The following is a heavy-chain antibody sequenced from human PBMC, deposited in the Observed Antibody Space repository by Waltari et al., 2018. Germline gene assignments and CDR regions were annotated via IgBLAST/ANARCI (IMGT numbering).Heavy chain of an antibody. CDR2: IIPIFGTA. J-gene: IGHJ4*02. D-gene: IGHD5-12*01. Sequence: QVQLVQSGAEVKKPGSSVKVSCKASGGPFSSYAISWVRPAPGQGLEWMGGIIPIFGTANYAQKFQGRVTITADESTSTAYMELSSLRSEDTAVYYCARRLRNTSPFDYWGQGTLVTVSS. CDR3: ARRLRNTSPFDY. V-gene: IGHV1-69*12. CDR1: GGPFSSYA.